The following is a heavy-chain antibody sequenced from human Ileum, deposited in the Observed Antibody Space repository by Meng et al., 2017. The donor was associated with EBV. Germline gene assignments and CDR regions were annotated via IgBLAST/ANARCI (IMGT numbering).Heavy chain of an antibody. Sequence: QVQLQGSGPRLGKPSGTGSLTCAVSGGSLISSKWWSWVRQSPGTGLEWIGEIYHHGTTNYNPSLKSRVTISVDTSKNKFFLNLTSLTAADTAVYYCARLDSSGYYFGGWFDPWGQGILVTVSS. CDR2: IYHHGTT. D-gene: IGHD3-22*01. CDR1: GGSLISSKW. CDR3: ARLDSSGYYFGGWFDP. J-gene: IGHJ5*02. V-gene: IGHV4-4*02.